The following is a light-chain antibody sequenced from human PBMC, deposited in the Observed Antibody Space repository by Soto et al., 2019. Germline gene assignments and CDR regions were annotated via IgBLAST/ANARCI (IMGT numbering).Light chain of an antibody. V-gene: IGLV1-44*01. CDR2: GEK. J-gene: IGLJ1*01. Sequence: HSALSHRPSGFRTPWWKVAIPFFGERPNIGSPPVNWYQQLPGTAPQLPLYGEKQRPSGVPDRFSASKSGTSASLAIRGLQSDDEAIYYCASWDNGLIGLYVFGVVAQVT. CDR3: ASWDNGLIGLYV. CDR1: RPNIGSPP.